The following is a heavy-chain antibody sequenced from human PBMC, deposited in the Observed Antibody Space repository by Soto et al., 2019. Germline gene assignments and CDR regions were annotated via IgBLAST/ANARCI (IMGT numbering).Heavy chain of an antibody. CDR1: GGSISSGGYY. Sequence: SETLSLTCTVSGGSISSGGYYWSWIRQHPGKGLEWIGYIYYSGSTYYNPSLKSRVTISVDTSKNQFSLKLSSVTAADTAVYYCARDTIVVVPAAIPKQYNWFDPWGQGTLVTV. CDR2: IYYSGST. J-gene: IGHJ5*02. CDR3: ARDTIVVVPAAIPKQYNWFDP. V-gene: IGHV4-31*03. D-gene: IGHD2-2*02.